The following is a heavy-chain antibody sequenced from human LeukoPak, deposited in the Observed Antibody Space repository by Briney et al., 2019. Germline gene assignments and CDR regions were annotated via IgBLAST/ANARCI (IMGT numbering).Heavy chain of an antibody. CDR1: GGSISSGGYY. D-gene: IGHD6-13*01. CDR2: IYYSGST. J-gene: IGHJ4*02. Sequence: TLSLTCTVSGGSISSGGYYWSWIRPHPGKGLEWIGYIYYSGSTYYNPSLKSRVTISVDTSKNQFSLKLSSVTAADTAVYYCARVGIAAAGTPFDYWGQGTLVTVSS. V-gene: IGHV4-31*03. CDR3: ARVGIAAAGTPFDY.